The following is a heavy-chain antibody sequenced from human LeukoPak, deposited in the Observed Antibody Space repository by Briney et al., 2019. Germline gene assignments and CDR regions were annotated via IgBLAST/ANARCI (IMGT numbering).Heavy chain of an antibody. CDR2: IDPSGGST. CDR1: RYTFTRYY. CDR3: ARDKSGTTQGDSDY. J-gene: IGHJ4*02. V-gene: IGHV1-46*01. D-gene: IGHD1-1*01. Sequence: GASVKDSRKPSRYTFTRYYMHRVPQTPGQRLWWMGIIDPSGGSTSYAQKFQGRVTMTRDTSTSTVYMDLSSLRSEDTAVYYCARDKSGTTQGDSDYWGQGTLVTVSS.